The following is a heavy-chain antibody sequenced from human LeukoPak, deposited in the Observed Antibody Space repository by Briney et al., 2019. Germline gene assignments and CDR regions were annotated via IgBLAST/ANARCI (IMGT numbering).Heavy chain of an antibody. CDR1: GFTFSSYS. CDR3: ARVGRAWYYGMDV. J-gene: IGHJ6*02. Sequence: GGSLRLSCAASGFTFSSYSTNWVRQAPGKGLEWVSSISSSSSYMYYADSVKGRFTISRDNAKNSLYLQMNSLRAEDTAVYYCARVGRAWYYGMDVWGQGTTVTVSS. CDR2: ISSSSSYM. V-gene: IGHV3-21*01. D-gene: IGHD1-14*01.